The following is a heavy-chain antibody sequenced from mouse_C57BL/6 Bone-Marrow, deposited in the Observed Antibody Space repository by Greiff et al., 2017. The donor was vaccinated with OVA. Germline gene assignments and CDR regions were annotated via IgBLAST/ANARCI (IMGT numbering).Heavy chain of an antibody. Sequence: VQVVESGPGLVAPSQSLSITCTVSGFSLTSYAISWVRQPPGKGLEWLGVIWTGGGTNYNSALKSRLSISKDNSKSQVFLKMNSLQTDDTARYYCARGGYYDYDVGFAYWGQGTLVTVSA. D-gene: IGHD2-4*01. CDR2: IWTGGGT. J-gene: IGHJ3*01. CDR3: ARGGYYDYDVGFAY. CDR1: GFSLTSYA. V-gene: IGHV2-9-1*01.